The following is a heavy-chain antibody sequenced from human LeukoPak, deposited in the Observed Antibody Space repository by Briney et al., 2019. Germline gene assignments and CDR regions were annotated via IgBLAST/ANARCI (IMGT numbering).Heavy chain of an antibody. CDR2: INPNSGGT. J-gene: IGHJ3*02. CDR3: ARDRGGLWANFDI. D-gene: IGHD5-18*01. Sequence: ASVKVSCKASGYTFTGYYMHWVRQAPGQGLEWMGWINPNSGGTNYAQKFQGRVTMTRDTSISTAYMELSRLRSDDTAVYYCARDRGGLWANFDIWGQGTMVTVSS. V-gene: IGHV1-2*02. CDR1: GYTFTGYY.